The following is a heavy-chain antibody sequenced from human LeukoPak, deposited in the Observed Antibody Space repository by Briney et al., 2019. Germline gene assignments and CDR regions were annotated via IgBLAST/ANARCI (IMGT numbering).Heavy chain of an antibody. D-gene: IGHD3-22*01. CDR3: ARVSRYYDSSGPTPFDY. Sequence: ASVKVSCKASGYTFTGYYMHWVRQAPGQGLEWMGIINPSGGSTSYAQKFQGRVTMTRDMSTSTVYMELSSLRSEDTAVYYCARVSRYYDSSGPTPFDYWGQGTLVTVSS. CDR1: GYTFTGYY. V-gene: IGHV1-46*01. CDR2: INPSGGST. J-gene: IGHJ4*02.